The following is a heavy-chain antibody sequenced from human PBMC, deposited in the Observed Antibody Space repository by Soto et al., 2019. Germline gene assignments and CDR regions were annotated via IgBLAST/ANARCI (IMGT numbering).Heavy chain of an antibody. J-gene: IGHJ4*02. Sequence: EVQLVESGGGLVQPGGSLRLSCAASGFTFSSYWTHWVRQAPGKGLVWVSRINSDGSSTSYADSVKGRFTISRDNAKNTLYLQMNSLRAEDTAVYYCVRTSLVVAAATREDYWGQGTLVTVCS. V-gene: IGHV3-74*01. CDR3: VRTSLVVAAATREDY. CDR2: INSDGSST. CDR1: GFTFSSYW. D-gene: IGHD2-15*01.